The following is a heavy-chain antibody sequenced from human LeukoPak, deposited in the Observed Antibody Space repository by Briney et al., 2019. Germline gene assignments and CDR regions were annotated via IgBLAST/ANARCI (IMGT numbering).Heavy chain of an antibody. J-gene: IGHJ3*02. Sequence: ASVKVSCKASGYTFTGYYMHWVRQAPGQGLEWMAWINPNSGGTNYAQKFQGRVTMTRDTSISTAYMELSRLRSDDTAVYYCARVVTTLRYFDWLPKDAFDIWGQGTMVTVSS. CDR3: ARVVTTLRYFDWLPKDAFDI. V-gene: IGHV1-2*02. CDR1: GYTFTGYY. CDR2: INPNSGGT. D-gene: IGHD3-9*01.